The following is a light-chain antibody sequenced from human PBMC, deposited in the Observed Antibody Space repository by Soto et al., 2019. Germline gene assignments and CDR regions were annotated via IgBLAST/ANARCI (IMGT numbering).Light chain of an antibody. V-gene: IGKV3-11*01. CDR1: QSISVY. J-gene: IGKJ5*01. CDR2: DAS. CDR3: QQRTDWPPT. Sequence: EIVLTQSPATLSLFPGERATLSCRASQSISVYLAWYQQKPGQGPRLLIYDASNRATGIPARFSGSGSGTDFTLSISSLEPGDFAVYYCQQRTDWPPTFGQGTRLEIK.